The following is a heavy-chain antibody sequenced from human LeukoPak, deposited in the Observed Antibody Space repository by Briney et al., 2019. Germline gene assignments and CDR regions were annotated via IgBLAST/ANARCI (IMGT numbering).Heavy chain of an antibody. CDR1: GYTFTSYG. D-gene: IGHD6-13*01. J-gene: IGHJ4*02. Sequence: ASVKVSCKASGYTFTSYGISWVRQAPGQGLEWMGWINPNSGGTDYAQKFQGRVTMTRDTSISTAYMELSRLRSDDTAVYYCTRVGSSSWQLFDYWGQGTLVTVSS. CDR2: INPNSGGT. CDR3: TRVGSSSWQLFDY. V-gene: IGHV1-2*02.